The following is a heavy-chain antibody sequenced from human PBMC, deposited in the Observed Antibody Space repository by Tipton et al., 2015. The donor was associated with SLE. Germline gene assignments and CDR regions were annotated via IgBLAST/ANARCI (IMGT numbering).Heavy chain of an antibody. V-gene: IGHV3-30*02. J-gene: IGHJ6*02. D-gene: IGHD7-27*01. CDR3: AKDCVTGENYYGMDV. Sequence: GSLRLSCAASGFTFSSYGMHWVRQAPGKGLEWVAFIRYDGSNKYYADSVKGRFTISRDNSKNTLYLQMNSLRAEDTAVYYCAKDCVTGENYYGMDVWGQGTTVTVSS. CDR2: IRYDGSNK. CDR1: GFTFSSYG.